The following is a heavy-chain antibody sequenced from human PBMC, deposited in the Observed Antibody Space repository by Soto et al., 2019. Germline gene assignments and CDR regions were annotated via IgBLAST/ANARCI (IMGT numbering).Heavy chain of an antibody. D-gene: IGHD3-22*01. CDR3: ARGLISGYYLYDAFDI. CDR1: GGTFSSYA. V-gene: IGHV1-69*13. J-gene: IGHJ3*02. CDR2: IIPIFGTA. Sequence: GASVKVSCKASGGTFSSYAISWVRQAPGQGLEWMGGIIPIFGTANYAQKFQGRVTITADESTSTAYMELSSLRSADTAVYYCARGLISGYYLYDAFDIWGQGTMVTVSS.